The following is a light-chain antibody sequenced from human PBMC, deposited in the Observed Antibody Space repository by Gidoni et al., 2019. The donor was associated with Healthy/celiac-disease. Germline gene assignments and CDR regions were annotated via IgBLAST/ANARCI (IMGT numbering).Light chain of an antibody. CDR1: QSVLYSSNNKNY. CDR3: QQYYSTPNT. V-gene: IGKV4-1*01. Sequence: DIVITHSPDSLAVSLGERATINCKSSQSVLYSSNNKNYLAWYQQKPGQPHKLLIYWASTRESGVPDRFRGSGSGTDFTLTISSLQAEDVAVYYCQQYYSTPNTFGQGTKLEIK. J-gene: IGKJ2*01. CDR2: WAS.